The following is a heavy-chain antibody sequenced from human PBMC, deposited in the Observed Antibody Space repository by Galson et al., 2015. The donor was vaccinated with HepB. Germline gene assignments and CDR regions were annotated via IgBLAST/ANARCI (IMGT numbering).Heavy chain of an antibody. V-gene: IGHV3-23*01. D-gene: IGHD6-19*01. Sequence: SLRLSCAASGFTFSYYAMAWVRQAPGKGLEWISTITPSGGNTYSADSLKGRFFISRDNSQNTLFLQMNSLRADDTAIYFCAKVFPEKTDGWYRHALCYFDSRGQGTRVTVSS. CDR2: ITPSGGNT. CDR1: GFTFSYYA. J-gene: IGHJ4*02. CDR3: AKVFPEKTDGWYRHALCYFDS.